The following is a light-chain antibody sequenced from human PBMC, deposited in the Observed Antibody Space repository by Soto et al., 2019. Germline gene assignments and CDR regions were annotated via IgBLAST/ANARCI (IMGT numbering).Light chain of an antibody. J-gene: IGLJ1*01. Sequence: QSVLTQPRSVSGSPGQSVTISCTGTSSDVGGYNYVSWYQQHPGKAPKLMISDVTKRPSGVPDRFSGSKSGNTASLTISGLRAEDEADYYCCSYAGSYTYVFGTGTKGTVL. V-gene: IGLV2-11*01. CDR2: DVT. CDR3: CSYAGSYTYV. CDR1: SSDVGGYNY.